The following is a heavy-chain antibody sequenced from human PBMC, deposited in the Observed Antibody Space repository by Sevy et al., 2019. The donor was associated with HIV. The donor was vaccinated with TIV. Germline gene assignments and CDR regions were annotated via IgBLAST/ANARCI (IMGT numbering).Heavy chain of an antibody. Sequence: SETLSLTCSVSSGSINNYYWSWIRQPPGKELEWIGYIFHTGSTTYSPSLKRRVTISLDTSKNQLYLKLTSVTAADTATYYCARHEGSWRTPAAHFDNWGQGTLVTVSS. J-gene: IGHJ4*02. CDR1: SGSINNYY. D-gene: IGHD2-2*01. CDR2: IFHTGST. V-gene: IGHV4-59*08. CDR3: ARHEGSWRTPAAHFDN.